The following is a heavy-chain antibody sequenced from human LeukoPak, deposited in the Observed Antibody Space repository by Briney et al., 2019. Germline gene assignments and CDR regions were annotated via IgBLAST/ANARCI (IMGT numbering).Heavy chain of an antibody. CDR1: GGSISSYY. D-gene: IGHD3-22*01. CDR2: IYPSGST. V-gene: IGHV4-4*07. J-gene: IGHJ6*03. Sequence: SETLSLTCTVSGGSISSYYWSWIRQPAGKGLEWIGRIYPSGSTNYNPSLKSRVTMSEDTSKNQFSLKLSSVTAADTAVYYCARDHYDSTSRYYYYMDVWGKGTTVTVSS. CDR3: ARDHYDSTSRYYYYMDV.